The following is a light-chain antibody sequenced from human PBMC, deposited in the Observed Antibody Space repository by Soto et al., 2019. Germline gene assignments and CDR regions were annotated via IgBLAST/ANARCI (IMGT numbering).Light chain of an antibody. CDR2: EVT. J-gene: IGLJ1*01. CDR3: CSYAGIYSYV. CDR1: DNDIGGYNY. Sequence: QSVLTQPASVSGSPGQSITISCTGTDNDIGGYNYVSWYQQHPGKAPKLMIYEVTHRPSGVSSRFFASKSGNTASLTISGLQTEDEADYYCCSYAGIYSYVFGTGTKVTVL. V-gene: IGLV2-14*01.